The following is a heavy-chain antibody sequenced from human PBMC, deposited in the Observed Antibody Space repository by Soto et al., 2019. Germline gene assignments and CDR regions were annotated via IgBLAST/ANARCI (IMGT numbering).Heavy chain of an antibody. V-gene: IGHV1-69*13. CDR2: IIPIFGTA. Sequence: GASVKVSCKASGGTFSSYAISWVRQAPGQGLEWMGGIIPIFGTANYAQKLQGRVTITADESTSTAYMELSSLRSEDTAVYYCASFDCSSTSCSLGSLDHWGQGTLVTVSS. D-gene: IGHD2-2*01. J-gene: IGHJ4*02. CDR1: GGTFSSYA. CDR3: ASFDCSSTSCSLGSLDH.